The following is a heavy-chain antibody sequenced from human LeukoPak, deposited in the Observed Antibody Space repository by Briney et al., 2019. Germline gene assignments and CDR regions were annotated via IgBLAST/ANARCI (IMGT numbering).Heavy chain of an antibody. CDR1: AGTFTSYA. Sequence: ASVKVSCKASAGTFTSYAISWVRQAPGQGLEWTGGIIPIFGTANYAQKFQGRVTITADESTSTAYMELSILRSQDTAVYYCARGLVRAPDYYYYGMDVWGQGTTVTVSS. CDR2: IIPIFGTA. V-gene: IGHV1-69*13. D-gene: IGHD3-16*01. CDR3: ARGLVRAPDYYYYGMDV. J-gene: IGHJ6*02.